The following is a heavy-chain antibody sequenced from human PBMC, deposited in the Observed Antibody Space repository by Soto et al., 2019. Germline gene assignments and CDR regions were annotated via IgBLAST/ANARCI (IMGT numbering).Heavy chain of an antibody. J-gene: IGHJ6*02. CDR3: ARIASPLHYDGGWLEYYYGMDV. CDR2: IDWDDDK. V-gene: IGHV2-70*01. D-gene: IGHD6-19*01. CDR1: GFSLSTSGMC. Sequence: SGPTLVNPTQTLTLTCTFSGFSLSTSGMCVSWIRQPPGKALEWLALIDWDDDKYYSTSLKTRLTISKDTSKNQVVLTMTNMDPVDTATYYCARIASPLHYDGGWLEYYYGMDVWGQGTTVTVSS.